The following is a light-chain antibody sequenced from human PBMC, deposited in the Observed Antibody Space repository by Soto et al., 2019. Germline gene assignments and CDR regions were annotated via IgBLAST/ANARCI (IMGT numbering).Light chain of an antibody. CDR3: SSYTTTFTGVI. J-gene: IGLJ2*01. CDR2: DVT. V-gene: IGLV2-14*03. CDR1: SSDIGSYDY. Sequence: QSVLTQPASVSGSPGQSITISCTGSSSDIGSYDYVSWYQHHPGKAPQLIIYDVTNRPSGVSTRFSGSKSGNRASLTISGLQAEDEADYYCSSYTTTFTGVIFGGGTKVTVL.